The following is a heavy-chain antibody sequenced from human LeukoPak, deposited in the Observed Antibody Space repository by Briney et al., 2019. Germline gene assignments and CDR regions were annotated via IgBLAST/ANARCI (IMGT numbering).Heavy chain of an antibody. D-gene: IGHD6-19*01. CDR2: INHSGST. CDR1: GGSFSGYY. V-gene: IGHV4-34*01. J-gene: IGHJ3*02. CDR3: ARDPSSGWYLDDAFDI. Sequence: SETLSLTCAVYGGSFSGYYWSWIRQPPGKGLEWIGEINHSGSTNYNPSLKSRVTISVDTSKNQFSLKLSSVTAADTAVYYCARDPSSGWYLDDAFDIWGQGTMVTVSS.